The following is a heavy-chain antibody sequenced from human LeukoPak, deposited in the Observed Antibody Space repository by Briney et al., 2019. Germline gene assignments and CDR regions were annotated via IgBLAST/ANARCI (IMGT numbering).Heavy chain of an antibody. CDR2: SVTSGST. Sequence: GGSLRLSCAASGFTFSSYNLYWVRHAPGKGLEWVSSSVTSGSTYYADSVRGRFTISRDNAESSLYLQMSSLSVEDTAVYYCATKMHGPFDHWGQGTLVTVSS. CDR3: ATKMHGPFDH. CDR1: GFTFSSYN. V-gene: IGHV3-21*01. J-gene: IGHJ4*02. D-gene: IGHD5-24*01.